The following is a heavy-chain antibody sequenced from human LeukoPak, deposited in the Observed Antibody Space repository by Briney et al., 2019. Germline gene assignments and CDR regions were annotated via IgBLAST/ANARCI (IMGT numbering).Heavy chain of an antibody. D-gene: IGHD4-11*01. J-gene: IGHJ6*03. CDR1: AFTFSTYS. CDR3: ARMTTVTTAAYYYFMDV. CDR2: ISSNSRTI. V-gene: IGHV3-48*01. Sequence: PGGSLRLSCAASAFTFSTYSMNWVRQAPGKGLEWVSYISSNSRTIYNADSVKGRFTISRDNAKDSPYLQMNSLRVEDTAVYYCARMTTVTTAAYYYFMDVWGKGTTVTVSS.